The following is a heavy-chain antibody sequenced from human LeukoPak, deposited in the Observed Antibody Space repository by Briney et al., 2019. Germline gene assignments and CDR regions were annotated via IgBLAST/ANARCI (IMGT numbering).Heavy chain of an antibody. V-gene: IGHV4-34*01. CDR1: GGSFSGYY. CDR3: ARGEFVAGLIDY. Sequence: SETLSLTCAVYGGSFSGYYWSWIRQPPGKGLEWIGEINHSGSTNYNPSLKSRVTISVDTSKNQFSLKLSSVTAADTAAYYCARGEFVAGLIDYWGQGTLVTVSS. D-gene: IGHD2-15*01. CDR2: INHSGST. J-gene: IGHJ4*02.